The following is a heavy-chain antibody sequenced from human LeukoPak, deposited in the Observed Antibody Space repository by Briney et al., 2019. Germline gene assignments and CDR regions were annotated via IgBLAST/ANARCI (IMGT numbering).Heavy chain of an antibody. V-gene: IGHV4-34*01. CDR1: GGSFSGYY. D-gene: IGHD6-13*01. CDR3: ARRGAAAGTFYWFDP. CDR2: INHSGST. J-gene: IGHJ5*02. Sequence: PSETLSLTCAVHGGSFSGYYWSWIRQPPGKGLEWIGEINHSGSTNYNPSLKSRVTISVDTSKNQFSLKLSSVTAADTAVYYCARRGAAAGTFYWFDPWGQGTLVTVSS.